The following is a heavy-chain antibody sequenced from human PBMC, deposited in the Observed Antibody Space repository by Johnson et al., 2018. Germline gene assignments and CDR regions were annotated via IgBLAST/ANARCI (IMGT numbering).Heavy chain of an antibody. CDR1: GFIFSNYA. CDR2: ISFDGSNK. V-gene: IGHV3-30-3*01. CDR3: ASGDGDYLSLKYTFDS. D-gene: IGHD4-17*01. Sequence: QVQLVQSGGGVVQPGRSLRLSCAASGFIFSNYAMNWVRQAPGKGLEWVAVISFDGSNKFYADSVKGRFTISRDNSKNTLFLEMNSLRFDDTAVYYCASGDGDYLSLKYTFDSWGQGTMVTVSS. J-gene: IGHJ3*02.